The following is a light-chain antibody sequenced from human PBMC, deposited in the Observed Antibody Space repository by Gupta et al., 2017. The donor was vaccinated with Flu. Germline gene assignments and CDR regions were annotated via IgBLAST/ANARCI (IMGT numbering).Light chain of an antibody. CDR3: AAWDDSLNGYWV. CDR1: SSNIGSNT. J-gene: IGLJ3*02. CDR2: SNN. V-gene: IGLV1-44*01. Sequence: QSVLTQPPSASGTPGQRVTISCSGSSSNIGSNTVNLYQQLPGTAPKLLIYSNNQRPSGVPDRFSGSKSGTSASLAISRLQSEDEADYYCAAWDDSLNGYWVFGGGTKLTVL.